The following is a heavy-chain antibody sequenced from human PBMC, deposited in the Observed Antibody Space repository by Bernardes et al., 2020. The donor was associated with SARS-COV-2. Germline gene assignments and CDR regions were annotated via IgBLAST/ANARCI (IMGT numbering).Heavy chain of an antibody. Sequence: GGTLRLSCAASGFTFSNYWRHWVRKAPGRGLVWVSRIKSDGSWADYADAVKGRFTVSRDNAENTLYLEMNSLRADDTAIYYCARDQKGWLDPWGQGTLVTVSS. CDR3: ARDQKGWLDP. V-gene: IGHV3-74*01. CDR1: GFTFSNYW. CDR2: IKSDGSWA. J-gene: IGHJ5*02.